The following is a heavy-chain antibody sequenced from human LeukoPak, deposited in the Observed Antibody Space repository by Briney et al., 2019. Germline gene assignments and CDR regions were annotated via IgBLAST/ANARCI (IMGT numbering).Heavy chain of an antibody. V-gene: IGHV4-61*02. CDR1: GNSISSGDNY. D-gene: IGHD3-22*01. CDR3: ARASYSYDINGWVRFDY. CDR2: IYTSGST. J-gene: IGHJ4*02. Sequence: SETLSLTCTVSGNSISSGDNYWSWIRQPAGKGLEWIGRIYTSGSTNYNPSLKGRVTISGDTSKNQFSLRLSSVTAADTAVYYCARASYSYDINGWVRFDYWGQGTLVTVSS.